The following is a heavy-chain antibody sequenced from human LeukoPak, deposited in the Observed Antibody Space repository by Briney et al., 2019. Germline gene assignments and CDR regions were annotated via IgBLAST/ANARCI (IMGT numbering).Heavy chain of an antibody. V-gene: IGHV2-5*02. CDR2: IYWDDDK. J-gene: IGHJ4*02. CDR1: GFSLGTSGVG. D-gene: IGHD6-19*01. CDR3: AHWREDSSGWYASDY. Sequence: SGPTLVNPTQTLTLTCTFSGFSLGTSGVGVGWIRQPPGKALEWLALIYWDDDKRYNPSLKSRLTITKDTSKNQVVLTMTNMDPVDTATYYCAHWREDSSGWYASDYWGQGTLVTVSS.